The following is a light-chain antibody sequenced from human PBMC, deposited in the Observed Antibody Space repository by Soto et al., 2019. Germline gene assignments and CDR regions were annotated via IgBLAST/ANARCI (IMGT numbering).Light chain of an antibody. CDR3: AACDDRHNVSESV. V-gene: IGLV1-44*01. J-gene: IGLJ1*01. CDR1: SSNIGSNT. CDR2: SNN. Sequence: QSVLTQPPSASGTPGQRVTISCSGSSSNIGSNTVNWYQQLPGTAPKLLIYSNNQRPSGVPDRFSGSKSGTSASLAISGLQSDDEADYYCAACDDRHNVSESVFGTVTIVTVL.